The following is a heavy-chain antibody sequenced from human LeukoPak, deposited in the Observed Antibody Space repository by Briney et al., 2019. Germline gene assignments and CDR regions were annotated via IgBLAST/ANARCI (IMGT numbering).Heavy chain of an antibody. Sequence: SVKVSCKASGGTFSTYAISWVRQAPGQGLEWMGGIIPIFRTTNYAQKFQGRVAITADKSTSTAYMELSGLTSEDTAVYYCARDVSYYYDNTGSPYWGQGTLVTVSS. D-gene: IGHD3-22*01. J-gene: IGHJ4*02. CDR2: IIPIFRTT. CDR1: GGTFSTYA. V-gene: IGHV1-69*06. CDR3: ARDVSYYYDNTGSPY.